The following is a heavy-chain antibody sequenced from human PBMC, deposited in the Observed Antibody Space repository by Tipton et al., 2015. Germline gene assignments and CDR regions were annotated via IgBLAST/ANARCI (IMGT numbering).Heavy chain of an antibody. CDR2: IYYSGIT. Sequence: WSWIRQHPGKGLEWIGYIYYSGITYDNPSLRSRVTISVDRSKNQFSLKLSSVTAADTAVYYCARNLEWQAARFDPWGQGTLVTVSS. V-gene: IGHV4-31*02. D-gene: IGHD3-3*01. CDR3: ARNLEWQAARFDP. J-gene: IGHJ5*02.